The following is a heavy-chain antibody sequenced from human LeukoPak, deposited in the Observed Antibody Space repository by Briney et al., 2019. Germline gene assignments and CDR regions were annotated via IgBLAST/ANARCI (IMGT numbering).Heavy chain of an antibody. CDR1: GGSISSHY. D-gene: IGHD2/OR15-2a*01. CDR2: IYYSGST. J-gene: IGHJ4*02. Sequence: SETLSLTCTVSGGSISSHYWSWIRQPPGKGLECIGYIYYSGSTYYNPSLKSRVTISVDTSKNQFSLKLSSVTAADTAVYYCASSDSFTFYFDYWGQGTLVTVSS. V-gene: IGHV4-59*08. CDR3: ASSDSFTFYFDY.